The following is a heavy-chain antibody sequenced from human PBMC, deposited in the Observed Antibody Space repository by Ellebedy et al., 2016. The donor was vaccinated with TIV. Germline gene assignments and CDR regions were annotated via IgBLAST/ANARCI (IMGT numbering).Heavy chain of an antibody. D-gene: IGHD3-16*01. J-gene: IGHJ6*02. CDR1: GYTFTSYG. V-gene: IGHV1-18*01. CDR2: ISAYNGNT. Sequence: AASVKVSCKASGYTFTSYGISWVRQAPGQGLEWMGWISAYNGNTNYAQKLQGRVTMTIDTSTSTAYMELRSLRSDDTAVYYCAKHKGGYYYYGMDVWGQGTTVTVSS. CDR3: AKHKGGYYYYGMDV.